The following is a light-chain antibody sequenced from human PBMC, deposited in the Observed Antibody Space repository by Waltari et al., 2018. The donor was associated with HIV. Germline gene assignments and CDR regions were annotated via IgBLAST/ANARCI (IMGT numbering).Light chain of an antibody. Sequence: EIVLTQSLAPLSLSPGARATLACRARQSVSSYLAWYQQKPGQAPRLLIYDASNRATGIPARFSGSGSGTDFTLTISSLEPEDFAVYYCQQRSNWLTFGGGTKVEIK. CDR3: QQRSNWLT. CDR2: DAS. CDR1: QSVSSY. V-gene: IGKV3-11*01. J-gene: IGKJ4*01.